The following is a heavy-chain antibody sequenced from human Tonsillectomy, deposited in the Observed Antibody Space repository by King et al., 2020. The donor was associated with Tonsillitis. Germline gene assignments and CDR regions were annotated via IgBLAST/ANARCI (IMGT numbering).Heavy chain of an antibody. CDR2: IDWDDDK. Sequence: TLKESGPALVKPTQTLTLTCTFSGFSLSTSGMRVRWIRQPPGQALEWLARIDWDDDKFYSTSLKTRLTISKDTSKNQVVLTMTNMDPVDTATYYCARATENAFDIWGQGTMGTVSA. J-gene: IGHJ3*02. D-gene: IGHD4-17*01. CDR3: ARATENAFDI. CDR1: GFSLSTSGMR. V-gene: IGHV2-70*04.